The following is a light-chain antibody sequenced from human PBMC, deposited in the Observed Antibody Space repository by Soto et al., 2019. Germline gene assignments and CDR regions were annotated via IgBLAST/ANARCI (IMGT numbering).Light chain of an antibody. CDR2: GNS. J-gene: IGLJ2*01. CDR1: NSNIGAGYD. CDR3: QSYDSSLSAHVV. V-gene: IGLV1-40*01. Sequence: QSALTQPPSVSGAPGQRVTISCTGSNSNIGAGYDVHWYQQLPGTAPKLLIYGNSNRPSGVPDRFSGSKSGTSASLAITGLQAEDEADYYCQSYDSSLSAHVVFGGGTQLTVL.